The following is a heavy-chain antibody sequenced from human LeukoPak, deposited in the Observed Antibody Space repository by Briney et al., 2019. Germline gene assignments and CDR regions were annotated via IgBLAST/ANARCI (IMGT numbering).Heavy chain of an antibody. V-gene: IGHV3-30*18. J-gene: IGHJ4*02. CDR1: GFTFSSYG. D-gene: IGHD3-22*01. Sequence: GRSLRLSCAASGFTFSSYGMHWVRQAPGKGLEWVAVISHDGSNKYYADSVKGRFTISRDNSKNTLYLQMNSLRAEDTAVYYCAKAKLGSSGFGFGYWGQGTLVTVSS. CDR3: AKAKLGSSGFGFGY. CDR2: ISHDGSNK.